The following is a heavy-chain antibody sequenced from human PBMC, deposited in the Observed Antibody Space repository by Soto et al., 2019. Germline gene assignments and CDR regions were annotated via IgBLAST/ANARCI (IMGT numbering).Heavy chain of an antibody. Sequence: GGSLRLSCAASGFTFSSYGMHWVRQAPGKGLEWVAVIWYDGSNKYYADSVKGRFTISRDNSKNTLYLQMNSLRAEDTAVYYCAREGGYCSGGSCYSVSYYYYGMDVWGQGTTVTVSS. V-gene: IGHV3-33*01. CDR2: IWYDGSNK. CDR1: GFTFSSYG. CDR3: AREGGYCSGGSCYSVSYYYYGMDV. D-gene: IGHD2-15*01. J-gene: IGHJ6*02.